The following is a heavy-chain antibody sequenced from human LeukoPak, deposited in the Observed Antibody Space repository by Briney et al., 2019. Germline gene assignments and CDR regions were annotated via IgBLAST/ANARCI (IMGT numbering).Heavy chain of an antibody. CDR1: GYTFTGYY. J-gene: IGHJ6*03. V-gene: IGHV1-2*02. CDR3: ARVLYDEGFPYYYYMDV. D-gene: IGHD5/OR15-5a*01. Sequence: GASVKVSCKASGYTFTGYYMHWVRQAPGQGLEWMGWINPNSGGTNYAQKFQGRVTMTRDTSISTAYMELSRLRSDDKAVYYCARVLYDEGFPYYYYMDVWGKGTTVTISS. CDR2: INPNSGGT.